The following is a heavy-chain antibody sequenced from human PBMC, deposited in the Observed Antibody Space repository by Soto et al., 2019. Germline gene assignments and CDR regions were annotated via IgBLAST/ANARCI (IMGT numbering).Heavy chain of an antibody. CDR2: ISYDGSNK. Sequence: QVQLVESGGGVVQPGRSLRLSCAASGFTFSSYAMHWVRQAPGKGLEWVAVISYDGSNKYYADSVKGRFTISRDNSKNTLYLQMNSLRAEDTAVYYCARDQGAAAAKTKRWFDPWGQGTLVTVSS. D-gene: IGHD6-13*01. CDR1: GFTFSSYA. CDR3: ARDQGAAAAKTKRWFDP. V-gene: IGHV3-30-3*01. J-gene: IGHJ5*02.